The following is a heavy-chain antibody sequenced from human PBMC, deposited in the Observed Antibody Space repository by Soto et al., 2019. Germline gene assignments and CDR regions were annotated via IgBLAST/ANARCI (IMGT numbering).Heavy chain of an antibody. CDR3: AKDRGGGGYCSCGSCYARNDAFDM. D-gene: IGHD2-15*01. CDR1: GGTFTRYG. V-gene: IGHV1-69*12. Sequence: QVQLVQSGAEVKKPGSSLRVSCKASGGTFTRYGFSWVRQAPRQGLEWMEGIIPMFGKPNYAQKIHGRVTITADESTSTVCLELCSRRSEDTVVYYCAKDRGGGGYCSCGSCYARNDAFDMWGQGTMVIVS. J-gene: IGHJ3*02. CDR2: IIPMFGKP.